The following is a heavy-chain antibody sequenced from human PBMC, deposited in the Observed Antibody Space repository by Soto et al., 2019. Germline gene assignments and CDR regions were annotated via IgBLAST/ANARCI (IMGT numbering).Heavy chain of an antibody. CDR3: ARGAGNYYYYGMDV. D-gene: IGHD3-10*01. CDR2: IIPIFGTA. J-gene: IGHJ6*02. CDR1: GGTFSSYA. Sequence: SVKVSCTASGGTFSSYAISWVRQAPGQGLEWMGGIIPIFGTANYAQKFQGRVTITADESTSTAYMELSSLRSEDTAVYYCARGAGNYYYYGMDVWGQGTTVTVYS. V-gene: IGHV1-69*13.